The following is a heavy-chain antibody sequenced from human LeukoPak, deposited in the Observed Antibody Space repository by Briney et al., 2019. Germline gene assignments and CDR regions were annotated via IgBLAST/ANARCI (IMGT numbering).Heavy chain of an antibody. Sequence: SETLSLTCTVSGGSISSYYWSWIRQPPGKGLEWIGYIYYSGSTNYNPSLKSRVTISVDTSKNQFSLKLSSVTAADTAVYYCAREGCYDSSGYFDYWGQGTLVTVSS. CDR1: GGSISSYY. V-gene: IGHV4-59*01. CDR3: AREGCYDSSGYFDY. CDR2: IYYSGST. D-gene: IGHD3-22*01. J-gene: IGHJ4*02.